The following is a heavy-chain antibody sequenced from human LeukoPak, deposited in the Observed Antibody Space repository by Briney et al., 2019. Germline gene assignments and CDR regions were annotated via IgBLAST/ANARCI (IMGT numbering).Heavy chain of an antibody. J-gene: IGHJ4*02. V-gene: IGHV3-30*02. CDR3: AKAILAYGSGSYLDY. CDR1: GFTFSNYG. CDR2: IHYDGSNK. Sequence: GGSLRLSCAASGFTFSNYGMHWVRQAPGKGLDWVAFIHYDGSNKYYADSVKGRFTISRDNSKNTLYLQMNSLRAEDTAVYYCAKAILAYGSGSYLDYWGQGTLVTVSS. D-gene: IGHD3-10*01.